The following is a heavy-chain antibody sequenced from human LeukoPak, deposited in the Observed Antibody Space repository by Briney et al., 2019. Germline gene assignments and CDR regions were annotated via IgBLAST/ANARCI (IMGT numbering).Heavy chain of an antibody. D-gene: IGHD2-15*01. CDR1: GGSISSGGYY. CDR3: ARSYSRYFDL. J-gene: IGHJ2*01. Sequence: PSETLSLTCTVSGGSISSGGYYWSWIRQPPGKGLEWIGEINHSGSTNYNPSLKSRVTISVDTSKNQFSLKLSSVTAADTAVYYCARSYSRYFDLWGRGTLVTVSS. V-gene: IGHV4-39*07. CDR2: INHSGST.